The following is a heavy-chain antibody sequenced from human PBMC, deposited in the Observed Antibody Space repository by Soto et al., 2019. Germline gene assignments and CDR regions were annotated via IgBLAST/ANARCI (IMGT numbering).Heavy chain of an antibody. CDR1: GYTFTGYY. Sequence: ASVKVSCKASGYTFTGYYMHWVRQAPGQGLEWMGWINPNSGGTNYAQKFQGWVTMTRDTSISTAYMELSRLRSDGTAVYYCARGAGTYYYDSSGYYYPYYFDYWGQGTLVTVSS. V-gene: IGHV1-2*04. J-gene: IGHJ4*02. CDR3: ARGAGTYYYDSSGYYYPYYFDY. D-gene: IGHD3-22*01. CDR2: INPNSGGT.